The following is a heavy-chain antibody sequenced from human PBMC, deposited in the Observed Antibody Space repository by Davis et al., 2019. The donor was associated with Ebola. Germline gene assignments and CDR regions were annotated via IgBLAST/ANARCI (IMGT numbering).Heavy chain of an antibody. CDR1: GFSFSSYA. D-gene: IGHD2-15*01. CDR3: AKEKDCSGYFDY. V-gene: IGHV3-23*01. Sequence: GESLKISCAASGFSFSSYAMSWVRQAPGKGLEWVSAISGSGGRTYYADSVKGRFTISRDNSKNTLYLQMNSLRAEDTAVYYCAKEKDCSGYFDYWGQGTLVTASS. CDR2: ISGSGGRT. J-gene: IGHJ4*02.